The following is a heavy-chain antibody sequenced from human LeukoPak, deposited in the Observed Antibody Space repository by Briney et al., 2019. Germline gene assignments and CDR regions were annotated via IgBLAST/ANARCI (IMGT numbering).Heavy chain of an antibody. CDR3: AKGEWGYDYVR. D-gene: IGHD3-16*01. V-gene: IGHV3-23*01. J-gene: IGHJ4*02. CDR1: GFTLSSYA. CDR2: ISGSGGST. Sequence: GGSLRLSCAASGFTLSSYAMSWVRQAPGKGLEWVSAISGSGGSTYYADSVKGRFTISRDNSKNTLYLQMNSLRAEDTAVYYCAKGEWGYDYVRWGQGTLVTVSS.